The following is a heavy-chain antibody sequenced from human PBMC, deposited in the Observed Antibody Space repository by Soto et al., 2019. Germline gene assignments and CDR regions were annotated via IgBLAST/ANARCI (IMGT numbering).Heavy chain of an antibody. V-gene: IGHV4-39*01. D-gene: IGHD3-10*01. CDR1: GGSISSSSYY. CDR3: ACEDYYGSGSSGIWFDP. Sequence: SETLSLTCTVSGGSISSSSYYWGWIRQPPGKGLEWIGSIYYSGSTYYNPSLKSRVTISVDTSKNQFSLKLSSVTAADTAVYYCACEDYYGSGSSGIWFDPWGQGTLVTVSS. J-gene: IGHJ5*02. CDR2: IYYSGST.